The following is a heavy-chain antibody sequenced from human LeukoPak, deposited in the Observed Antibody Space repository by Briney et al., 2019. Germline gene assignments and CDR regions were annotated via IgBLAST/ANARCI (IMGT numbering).Heavy chain of an antibody. Sequence: SETLSLTCTVSGGSISSYYWSWIRQPPGKGLEWIGYIYYSGSTNYNPSLKSRVTISVDTSKNQFSLTLSSVTAADTAVYYCARDPGITMVRGVIPSRGDAFDIWGQGTMVTVSS. CDR3: ARDPGITMVRGVIPSRGDAFDI. D-gene: IGHD3-10*01. CDR1: GGSISSYY. J-gene: IGHJ3*02. CDR2: IYYSGST. V-gene: IGHV4-59*01.